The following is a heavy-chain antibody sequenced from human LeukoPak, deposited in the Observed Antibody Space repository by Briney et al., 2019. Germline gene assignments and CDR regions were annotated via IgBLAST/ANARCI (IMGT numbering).Heavy chain of an antibody. Sequence: ASVKVSCKASGYTFTGYYMHWVRQAAGQGLEWMGWINPNSGGTNYAQKFQGRVTMTRDTSISTAYMELSRLRSDDTAVYYCARVWLGPPFFDYWGQGTLVTVSS. CDR1: GYTFTGYY. D-gene: IGHD3-22*01. J-gene: IGHJ4*02. V-gene: IGHV1-2*02. CDR2: INPNSGGT. CDR3: ARVWLGPPFFDY.